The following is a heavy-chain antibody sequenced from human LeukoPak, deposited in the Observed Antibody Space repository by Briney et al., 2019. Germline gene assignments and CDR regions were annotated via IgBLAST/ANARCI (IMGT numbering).Heavy chain of an antibody. D-gene: IGHD1-7*01. CDR1: GFIIGSYE. CDR3: ARVELAPYYYYMDV. V-gene: IGHV3-48*03. Sequence: GGSLRLSCAASGFIIGSYEMNWVRQAPGKGLEWVSYISSSGSTIYYADSVKGRFTISRDNAKNSLYLQMNSLRAEDTAVYYCARVELAPYYYYMDVWGKGTTVTVSS. J-gene: IGHJ6*03. CDR2: ISSSGSTI.